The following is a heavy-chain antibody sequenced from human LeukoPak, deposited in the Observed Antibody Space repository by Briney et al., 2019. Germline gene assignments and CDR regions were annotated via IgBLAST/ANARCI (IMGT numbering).Heavy chain of an antibody. CDR3: ARERYYDSSGYPSYFDY. D-gene: IGHD3-22*01. CDR2: ISAYNGNR. V-gene: IGHV1-18*01. CDR1: GYTFTSYG. J-gene: IGHJ4*02. Sequence: ASVKVSCKASGYTFTSYGISWVGQAPGQGLEWMGWISAYNGNRNYAQKFQGRVTMTTDTSTSTAYMELRSLRSDDTAVYYCARERYYDSSGYPSYFDYWGQGTLVTVSS.